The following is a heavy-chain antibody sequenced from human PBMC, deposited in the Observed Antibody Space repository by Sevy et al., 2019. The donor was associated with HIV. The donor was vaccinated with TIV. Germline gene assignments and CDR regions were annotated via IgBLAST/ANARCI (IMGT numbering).Heavy chain of an antibody. V-gene: IGHV3-48*02. D-gene: IGHD3-10*01. CDR1: GFTFSSYS. J-gene: IGHJ4*02. CDR3: ASHSSPLSSRDY. CDR2: ISSSSSTI. Sequence: GGSRRLSCAASGFTFSSYSMNWVRQAPGKGLEWVSYISSSSSTIYYADSVKGRFTISRDNAKNSLYLQMNSLRDEDTAVYYCASHSSPLSSRDYWGQGTLVTVSS.